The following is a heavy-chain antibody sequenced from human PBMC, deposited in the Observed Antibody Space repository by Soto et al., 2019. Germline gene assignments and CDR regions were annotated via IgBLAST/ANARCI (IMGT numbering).Heavy chain of an antibody. J-gene: IGHJ6*02. CDR1: GGTFSSYA. V-gene: IGHV1-69*06. CDR3: ARDVGTGTTVNYYGMDV. Sequence: QVQLVQSGAEVKKPGSSVKVSCKASGGTFSSYAISWVRQAPGQGLEWMGGIIPIFGTANYAQKFQGRVTITADKSTSTAYMELSSLRSEDTAVYYCARDVGTGTTVNYYGMDVWGQGTTVTVSS. CDR2: IIPIFGTA. D-gene: IGHD1-1*01.